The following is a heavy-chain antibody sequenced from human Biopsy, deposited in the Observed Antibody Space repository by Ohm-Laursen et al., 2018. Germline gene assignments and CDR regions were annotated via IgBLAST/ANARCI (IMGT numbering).Heavy chain of an antibody. Sequence: SETLSLTCAVSGYSIKSGYYWGWIRQPPGKGLEWIGNIYHSGSTYYNPSLKSRVTISVEKSKNQFSLKLSSVIVADTAVYYCARATNSTGWPYYYFYGMDVWGQGTTVTVSS. J-gene: IGHJ6*02. CDR1: GYSIKSGYY. CDR3: ARATNSTGWPYYYFYGMDV. D-gene: IGHD2/OR15-2a*01. CDR2: IYHSGST. V-gene: IGHV4-38-2*01.